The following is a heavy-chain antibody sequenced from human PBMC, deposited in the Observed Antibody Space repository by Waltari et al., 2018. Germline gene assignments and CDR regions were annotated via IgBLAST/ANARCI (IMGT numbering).Heavy chain of an antibody. CDR3: ARESGRSEYSSSSDLHYYYYYYMDV. J-gene: IGHJ6*03. Sequence: QVQLVQSGAEVKKPGASVKVSCKASGYTFTSYDINWVRQATGQGLEWMGWMNPNSGNTGYAQKFQGRVTMTRNTSISTAYMELSSLRSEDTAVYYCARESGRSEYSSSSDLHYYYYYYMDVWGKGTTVTVSS. CDR2: MNPNSGNT. D-gene: IGHD6-6*01. CDR1: GYTFTSYD. V-gene: IGHV1-8*01.